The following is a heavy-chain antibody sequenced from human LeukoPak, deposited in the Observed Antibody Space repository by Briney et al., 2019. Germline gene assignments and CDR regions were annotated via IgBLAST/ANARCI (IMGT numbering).Heavy chain of an antibody. CDR3: ARVHIIRGDYVWFDP. Sequence: ASVKVSCKASGYTFTSYGISWVRQAPGQGLEWMGWISGYSGNTNYAQKLQGRVTMTTDTSTSTAYMELRSLRSDDTAVYYCARVHIIRGDYVWFDPWGQGTLVTVSS. V-gene: IGHV1-18*01. CDR2: ISGYSGNT. D-gene: IGHD4-17*01. J-gene: IGHJ5*02. CDR1: GYTFTSYG.